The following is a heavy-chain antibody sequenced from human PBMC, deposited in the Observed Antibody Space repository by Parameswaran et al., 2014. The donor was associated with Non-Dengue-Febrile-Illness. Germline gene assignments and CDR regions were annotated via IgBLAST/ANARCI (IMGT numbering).Heavy chain of an antibody. Sequence: PSVKVSCKASGYTFTGYYMHWVRQAPGQGLEWMGWINPNSGGTNYAQKFQGRVTMTRDTSISTAYMELSRLRSDDTAVYYCASLPFLKAVLFGERDYYGMDVWGQGTTVTVSS. CDR1: GYTFTGYY. CDR2: INPNSGGT. V-gene: IGHV1-2*02. D-gene: IGHD3-10*01. J-gene: IGHJ6*02. CDR3: ASLPFLKAVLFGERDYYGMDV.